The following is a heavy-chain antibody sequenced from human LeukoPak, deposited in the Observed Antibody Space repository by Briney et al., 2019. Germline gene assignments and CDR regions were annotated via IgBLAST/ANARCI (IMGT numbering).Heavy chain of an antibody. CDR1: GFTFSDYA. CDR2: ITGGGSST. CDR3: AKDLDVVVPAALDI. J-gene: IGHJ3*02. D-gene: IGHD2-2*01. V-gene: IGHV3-23*01. Sequence: PGGSLRLSCAASGFTFSDYAMNWVRQAPGKGLEWVSGITGGGSSTYYADSVNGRFTISKDDSKNTLYLQMNSLRAEDTAVYYCAKDLDVVVPAALDIWGQGTMVTVSS.